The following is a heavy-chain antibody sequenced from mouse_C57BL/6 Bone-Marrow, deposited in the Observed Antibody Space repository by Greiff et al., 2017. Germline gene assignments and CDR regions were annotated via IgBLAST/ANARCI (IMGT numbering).Heavy chain of an antibody. Sequence: EVKLVESGAELVRPGASVKLSCTASGFNIKDDYMHWVKQRPEQGLEWIGWIDPENGDTEYASKFQGKATITADTSSNTAYLQLSSLTSEDTAVYYCTLNWVYRYFDVWGTGTTVTVSS. CDR2: IDPENGDT. J-gene: IGHJ1*03. D-gene: IGHD4-1*01. CDR3: TLNWVYRYFDV. CDR1: GFNIKDDY. V-gene: IGHV14-4*01.